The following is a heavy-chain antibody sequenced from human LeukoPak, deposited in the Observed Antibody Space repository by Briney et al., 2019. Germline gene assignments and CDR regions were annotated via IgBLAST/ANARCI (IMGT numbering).Heavy chain of an antibody. CDR3: TRAIRHQLLSDF. D-gene: IGHD2-2*01. Sequence: GASVKVSCKASGYTFSNYDITWVRQATGQGPEWMGWMNPELGSTGYAQRFQGRVTMTRDSSINTAYMELISLRLEDTAVYYCTRAIRHQLLSDFWGQGTLVTVSS. V-gene: IGHV1-8*01. CDR1: GYTFSNYD. CDR2: MNPELGST. J-gene: IGHJ5*01.